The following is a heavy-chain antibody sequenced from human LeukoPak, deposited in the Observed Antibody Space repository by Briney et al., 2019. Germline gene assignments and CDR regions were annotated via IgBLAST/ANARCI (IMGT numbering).Heavy chain of an antibody. V-gene: IGHV3-73*01. J-gene: IGHJ4*02. CDR1: GFTFSGSA. D-gene: IGHD1-26*01. CDR3: TREVGAKY. Sequence: GGSLRLSCAASGFTFSGSAMHWVRQASGNGLEWVGRIRGKANSYAKAYAASVKGRFTISRDDSKNTAYLQMNSLKTEDTAVYYCTREVGAKYWGQGTLVTVSS. CDR2: IRGKANSYAK.